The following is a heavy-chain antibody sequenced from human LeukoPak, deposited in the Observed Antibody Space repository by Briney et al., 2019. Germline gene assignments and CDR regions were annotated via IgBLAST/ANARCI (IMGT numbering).Heavy chain of an antibody. V-gene: IGHV1-2*02. J-gene: IGHJ3*02. CDR2: INPNSGGT. CDR1: GYTFTGYY. Sequence: ASVKVSCKASGYTFTGYYMHWVRQAPGQGLEWMGWINPNSGGTNYAQKFQGRVTMTRDTSISTAYMELSRLRSDDAAMYYCAIYSSSWYLFSDAFDIWGQGTMVTVSS. D-gene: IGHD6-13*01. CDR3: AIYSSSWYLFSDAFDI.